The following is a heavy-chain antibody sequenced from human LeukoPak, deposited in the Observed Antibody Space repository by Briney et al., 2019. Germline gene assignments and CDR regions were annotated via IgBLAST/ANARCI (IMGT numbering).Heavy chain of an antibody. D-gene: IGHD1-1*01. V-gene: IGHV3-33*01. CDR1: GFIFSNDA. Sequence: GGSLRLSCAASGFIFSNDAMHWVRQAPGKGLEWVAFIWFDGSNKHYADSVKGRFTISRDNSEDTLYLQMNSLRAEDTAVYYCVRDPSGSGFAFDSWGQGALVTVST. CDR3: VRDPSGSGFAFDS. CDR2: IWFDGSNK. J-gene: IGHJ4*02.